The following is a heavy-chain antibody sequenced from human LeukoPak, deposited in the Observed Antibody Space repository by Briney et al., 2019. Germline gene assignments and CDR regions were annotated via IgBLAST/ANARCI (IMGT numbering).Heavy chain of an antibody. Sequence: SETLSLTCTVSGGSVSSNNYYWSWIRQPPGKGLEWIGYMYYSGITNYNPSLKSRATMSVDTSKSQFSLKLSSVTAADTAVYYCARDWGGIWGQGTMVTVSS. CDR3: ARDWGGI. J-gene: IGHJ3*02. CDR1: GGSVSSNNYY. D-gene: IGHD7-27*01. V-gene: IGHV4-61*01. CDR2: MYYSGIT.